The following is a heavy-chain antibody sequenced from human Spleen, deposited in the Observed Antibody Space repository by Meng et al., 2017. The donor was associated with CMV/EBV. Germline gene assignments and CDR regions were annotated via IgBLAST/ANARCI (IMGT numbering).Heavy chain of an antibody. CDR2: IYPGDSDT. V-gene: IGHV5-51*01. CDR3: ARLLTKYSSSSGVGFLDY. D-gene: IGHD6-6*01. CDR1: SFTRYW. Sequence: SFTRYWIGWVRQMHGKGLEWMGIIYPGDSDTRYSPSFQGQVTISADKSISTAYLQWSSLKASDTAMYYCARLLTKYSSSSGVGFLDYWGQGPLVTVSS. J-gene: IGHJ4*02.